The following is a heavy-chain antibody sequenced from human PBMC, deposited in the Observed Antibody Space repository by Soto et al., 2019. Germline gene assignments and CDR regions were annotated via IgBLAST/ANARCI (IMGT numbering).Heavy chain of an antibody. V-gene: IGHV1-8*01. CDR2: MNPNSGNT. Sequence: QVQLLQSGAQVKKPGASVKVSCKASGYTLTSDDLNWVRQATGQGLEWMGWMNPNSGNTGYAQKFQGRVTMTRNTSISTAYMELSRLRSEDTAVYYCATVSVRRIAAAGLGYWGQGTMVTVAS. D-gene: IGHD6-13*01. CDR1: GYTLTSDD. CDR3: ATVSVRRIAAAGLGY. J-gene: IGHJ4*02.